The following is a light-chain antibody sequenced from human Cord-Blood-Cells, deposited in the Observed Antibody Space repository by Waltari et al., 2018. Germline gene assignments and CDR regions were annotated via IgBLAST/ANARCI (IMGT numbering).Light chain of an antibody. CDR3: CSYAGSSTVV. J-gene: IGLJ2*01. CDR1: SSDVGSYNL. CDR2: AGS. V-gene: IGLV2-23*01. Sequence: QSALTLPASVSGSPGPSIPISCNGTSSDVGSYNLGSWYQQHPGKAPKLMIYAGSKRPSGVSNRFSGSKSGNTASLTISGLQAEDEADYYCCSYAGSSTVVFGGGTKLTVL.